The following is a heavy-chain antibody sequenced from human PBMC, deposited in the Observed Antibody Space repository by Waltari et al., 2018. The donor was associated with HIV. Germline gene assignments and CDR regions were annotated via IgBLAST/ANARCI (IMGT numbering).Heavy chain of an antibody. CDR2: MNLDSGDA. CDR1: GYTFADND. J-gene: IGHJ4*02. Sequence: QGRLVQSGAEVREPGASVKVSCKALGYTFADNDINWIRRAPGRGLEWLGWMNLDSGDAGFGQRFQGRLNMTRDTSAKTVYVELFKLESQDTAFYYCSLGRRGALFGDDWGQGTLVTVSS. V-gene: IGHV1-8*01. D-gene: IGHD3-3*01. CDR3: SLGRRGALFGDD.